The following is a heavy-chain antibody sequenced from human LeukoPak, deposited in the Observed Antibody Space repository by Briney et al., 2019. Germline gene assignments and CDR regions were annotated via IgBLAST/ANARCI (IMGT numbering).Heavy chain of an antibody. CDR1: GFTFDDYG. CDR2: INWNGGST. CDR3: ARVVGIAAAGPMGY. D-gene: IGHD6-13*01. Sequence: GGSLRLSCAASGFTFDDYGMSWVRQAPGKGLEWVSGINWNGGSTGYADSVKGRFTISRDNAKNSLYLQMNSLRAEDTALYYCARVVGIAAAGPMGYWGQGILVTVSS. J-gene: IGHJ4*02. V-gene: IGHV3-20*04.